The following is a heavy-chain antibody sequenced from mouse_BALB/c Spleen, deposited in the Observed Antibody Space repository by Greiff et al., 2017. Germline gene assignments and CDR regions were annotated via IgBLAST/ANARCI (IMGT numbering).Heavy chain of an antibody. CDR3: ARDLPRAMDY. CDR2: ISYDGSN. Sequence: EVKLLESGPGLVKPSQSLSLTCSVTGYSITSGYYWNWIRQFPGNKLEWMGYISYDGSNNYNPSLKNRISITRDISKNQFFLKLNSVTTEDTATYYCARDLPRAMDYWGQGTSVTVSS. J-gene: IGHJ4*01. V-gene: IGHV3-6*02. D-gene: IGHD2-1*01. CDR1: GYSITSGYY.